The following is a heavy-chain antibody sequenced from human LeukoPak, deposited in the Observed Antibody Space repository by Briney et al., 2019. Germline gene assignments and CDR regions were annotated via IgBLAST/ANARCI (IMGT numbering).Heavy chain of an antibody. Sequence: GGSLRLSCAASGFTVSSNYMSWVRQAPGKGLEWVSVIYSGGSTYYADSVKGRFTISRDNSKNTLYLQMNSLRAEDTAVYYCAREEERYSSNDYWGQGTLVTVSS. D-gene: IGHD6-6*01. V-gene: IGHV3-66*02. CDR1: GFTVSSNY. J-gene: IGHJ4*02. CDR3: AREEERYSSNDY. CDR2: IYSGGST.